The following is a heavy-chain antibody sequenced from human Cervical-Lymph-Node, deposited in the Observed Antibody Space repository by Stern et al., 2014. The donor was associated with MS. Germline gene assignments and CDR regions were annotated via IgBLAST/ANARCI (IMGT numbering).Heavy chain of an antibody. V-gene: IGHV3-30*15. CDR3: ARAIAAASLDY. Sequence: QVQLVQSGGGVVQPGRSLSLSCAASGFTFTNYAMHWVRQAPGQGLEWVAVISSDGGNKYYADYVKGRFPISRDNSTTTPSTQLSSLRGEDTAMYYCARAIAAASLDYWGQGTLVTVSS. D-gene: IGHD6-13*01. CDR2: ISSDGGNK. CDR1: GFTFTNYA. J-gene: IGHJ4*02.